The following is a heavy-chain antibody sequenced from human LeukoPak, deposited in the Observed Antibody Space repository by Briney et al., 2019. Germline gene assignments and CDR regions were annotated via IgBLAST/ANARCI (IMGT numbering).Heavy chain of an antibody. CDR3: AREGYSYGPYYYYYMDV. CDR1: GGSISSGSYY. D-gene: IGHD5-18*01. Sequence: SQTLSLTCTVSGGSISSGSYYWSWIRQPAGKGLEWIGRIYTSGSTNYNPSLKSRVTISVDTSKNQFSLKLSSVTAADTAVYYCAREGYSYGPYYYYYMDVWGKGTTVTISS. CDR2: IYTSGST. J-gene: IGHJ6*03. V-gene: IGHV4-61*02.